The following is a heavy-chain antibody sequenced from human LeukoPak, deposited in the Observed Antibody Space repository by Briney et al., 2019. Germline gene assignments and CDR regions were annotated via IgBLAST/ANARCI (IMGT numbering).Heavy chain of an antibody. CDR2: INHSGST. Sequence: PSETLSLTCTVSGGSISSSSYYWGWIRQPPGKGLEWIGEINHSGSTNYNPSLKSRVTISVDTSKNQFSLKLSSVTAADTAVYYCARVRQGYWGQGTLVTVSS. V-gene: IGHV4-39*07. CDR1: GGSISSSSYY. D-gene: IGHD3-10*01. CDR3: ARVRQGY. J-gene: IGHJ4*02.